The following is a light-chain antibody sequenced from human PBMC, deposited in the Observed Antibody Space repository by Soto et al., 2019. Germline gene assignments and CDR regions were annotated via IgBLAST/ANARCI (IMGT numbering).Light chain of an antibody. Sequence: QSALTQPASVSGSPGQSITIPCTGTSSDIGSHNYVSWYQQHPGKAPKLIIFEVNSRPSGVSNRFSGSKSGSAAPLTISGLQAEDEADYYCSSYSSTSTPYVFGGGTKVTVL. J-gene: IGLJ1*01. CDR2: EVN. V-gene: IGLV2-14*01. CDR1: SSDIGSHNY. CDR3: SSYSSTSTPYV.